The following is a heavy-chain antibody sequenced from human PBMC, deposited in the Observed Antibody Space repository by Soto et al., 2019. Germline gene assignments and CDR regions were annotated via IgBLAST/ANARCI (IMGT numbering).Heavy chain of an antibody. J-gene: IGHJ4*02. D-gene: IGHD6-19*01. V-gene: IGHV4-39*01. CDR1: GASISSTNYY. Sequence: QLQLQESGPGLVKPSETLSLTCTVSGASISSTNYYWDWLRQSPGEGLEWIGGIYYSGSSYYSPSPKSRVTTAVDTSKNQFSLRLTSVTAADTALYYCAKHNTGITVAGYVSFDRWGQGTLVTVSS. CDR3: AKHNTGITVAGYVSFDR. CDR2: IYYSGSS.